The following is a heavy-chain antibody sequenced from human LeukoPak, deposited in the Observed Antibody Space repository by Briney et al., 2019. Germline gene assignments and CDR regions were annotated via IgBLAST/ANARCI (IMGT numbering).Heavy chain of an antibody. J-gene: IGHJ4*02. Sequence: ASVKVSCKASGYTFTGYYMHWVRQAPGQGLEWMGWINPSSGGTDYAQKFQGRVTMTRDTSITTAYMELSRLRSDDTAVYYCARGPRAGMITFGGVIAYFDYWGQGTLSPSPQ. CDR2: INPSSGGT. V-gene: IGHV1-2*02. D-gene: IGHD3-16*02. CDR3: ARGPRAGMITFGGVIAYFDY. CDR1: GYTFTGYY.